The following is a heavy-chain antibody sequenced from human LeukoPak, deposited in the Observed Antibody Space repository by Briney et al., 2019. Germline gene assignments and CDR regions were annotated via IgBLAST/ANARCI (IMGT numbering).Heavy chain of an antibody. D-gene: IGHD3-3*01. CDR2: IYHNGST. Sequence: SGTLSLTCAVSGGSISSSNWWSWVRQPPGKGLEWIGEIYHNGSTNYNPSLKSRVTISVDKSKNQFSLKLSSVTAADTAVYYCARLSDYYYNYMDVWSKGTTVTISS. V-gene: IGHV4-4*02. CDR3: ARLSDYYYNYMDV. CDR1: GGSISSSNW. J-gene: IGHJ6*03.